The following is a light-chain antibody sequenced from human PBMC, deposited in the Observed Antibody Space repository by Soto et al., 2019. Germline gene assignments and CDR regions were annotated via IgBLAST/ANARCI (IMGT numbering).Light chain of an antibody. J-gene: IGLJ2*01. CDR1: ISDIGGYKY. CDR2: EVT. CDR3: SSYTIYSTLLL. Sequence: QSALTQPASVSGSPGQSITISCTGTISDIGGYKYVSWYQQHPGKAPKLIIYEVTNRPSGVSDRFSGSKSGNTASLTISGLQAEDEADYYCSSYTIYSTLLLFGGGTKLTVL. V-gene: IGLV2-14*01.